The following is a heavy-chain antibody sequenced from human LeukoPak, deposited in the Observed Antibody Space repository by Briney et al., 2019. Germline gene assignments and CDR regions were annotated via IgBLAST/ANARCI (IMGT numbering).Heavy chain of an antibody. V-gene: IGHV1-69*05. CDR2: IIPIFGTA. CDR1: GGTFSSYA. CDR3: ARETYSYGYDY. J-gene: IGHJ4*02. D-gene: IGHD5-18*01. Sequence: SVKVSCKASGGTFSSYAISWVRQAPGQGLEWMGGIIPIFGTANYAQKFQGRVTMTRDTSTSTVYMELSSLRSEDTAVYYCARETYSYGYDYWGQGTLVTVSS.